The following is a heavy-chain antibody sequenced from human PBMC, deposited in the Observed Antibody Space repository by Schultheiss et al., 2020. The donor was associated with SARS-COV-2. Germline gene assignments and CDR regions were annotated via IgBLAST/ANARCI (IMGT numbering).Heavy chain of an antibody. CDR1: GFTFSSYA. Sequence: GESLKISCAASGFTFSSYAMSWVRQAPGKGLEWVAVITYDGSNKYYADSVKGRFTISRDNSKNTLYLQMNSLRAEDTAVYYCAKAPLRDGYTNFDYWGQGTLVTVSS. CDR2: ITYDGSNK. CDR3: AKAPLRDGYTNFDY. D-gene: IGHD5-24*01. V-gene: IGHV3-30*18. J-gene: IGHJ4*02.